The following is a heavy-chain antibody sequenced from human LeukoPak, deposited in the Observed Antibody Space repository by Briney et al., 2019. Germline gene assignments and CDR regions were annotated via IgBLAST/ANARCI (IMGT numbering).Heavy chain of an antibody. V-gene: IGHV1-2*02. D-gene: IGHD3-9*01. CDR2: INPSSGGT. J-gene: IGHJ4*02. CDR1: GYTFIGYY. CDR3: ARARGLRYHDY. Sequence: ASVKVSCKASGYTFIGYYMHWVRQAPGQGLEWMGWINPSSGGTNYAQKFQGRVTMTRDTSISTAYMELSRLRSDDTAVYYCARARGLRYHDYWGQGTLVTVSS.